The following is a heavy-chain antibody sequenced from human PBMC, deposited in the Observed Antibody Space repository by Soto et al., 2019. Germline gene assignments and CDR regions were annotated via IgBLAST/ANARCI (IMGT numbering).Heavy chain of an antibody. CDR1: GFTFSSYW. Sequence: GGSLRLSCAASGFTFSSYWMSWVRQAPGKGLEWVANIKQDGSEKYYADSVKGRFTISRDNAKNSLYLQMNSLRAEDTAVYYCARDLRITIFGVVMADYMDVWGKGTTVTVSS. CDR3: ARDLRITIFGVVMADYMDV. D-gene: IGHD3-3*01. V-gene: IGHV3-7*01. J-gene: IGHJ6*03. CDR2: IKQDGSEK.